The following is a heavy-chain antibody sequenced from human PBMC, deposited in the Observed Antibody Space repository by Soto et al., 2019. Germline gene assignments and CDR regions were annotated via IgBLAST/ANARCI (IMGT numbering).Heavy chain of an antibody. Sequence: QVQQVESGGGVVQPGRSLRLSCAASGFTFSSYAMHWVRQAPGKGLEWVAVMSYDGSKIYYADSVKGRFTISRDNSKNTMYLQMISLKVQDTAVYYCARSVNIAVAGTGIDYWGQGTLVTVSS. D-gene: IGHD6-19*01. CDR2: MSYDGSKI. CDR3: ARSVNIAVAGTGIDY. CDR1: GFTFSSYA. V-gene: IGHV3-30-3*01. J-gene: IGHJ4*02.